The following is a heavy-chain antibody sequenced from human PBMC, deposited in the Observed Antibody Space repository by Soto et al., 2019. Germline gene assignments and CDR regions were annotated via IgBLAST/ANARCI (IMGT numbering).Heavy chain of an antibody. CDR2: IYYTGSS. CDR3: GRGRSLIDS. D-gene: IGHD3-16*02. V-gene: IGHV4-30-4*01. CDR1: GGSISSADYY. J-gene: IGHJ4*02. Sequence: QVQLQESGPGLVRPSQTLSLTCTVSGGSISSADYYWSWIRQPPGKGLEWLGYIYYTGSSYCNPSLRSRLSISVDTSKNQFSRKLTSVSAADTAVYYCGRGRSLIDSWGQGTLVTVSS.